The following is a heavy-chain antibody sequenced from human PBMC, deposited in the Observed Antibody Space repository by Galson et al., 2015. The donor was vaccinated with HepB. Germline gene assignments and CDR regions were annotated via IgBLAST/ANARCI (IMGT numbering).Heavy chain of an antibody. V-gene: IGHV3-7*03. D-gene: IGHD1-26*01. CDR1: GFTFSSYW. CDR3: ARDRPLGSYDN. Sequence: CLRLSCAASGFTFSSYWMSWVRQAPGRGLEWVANIKEDGSQNYYVDSVKGRFTISRDNAKNSLYLQMNNLRVEDTALYFCARDRPLGSYDNWGQGTLVTVAA. J-gene: IGHJ4*02. CDR2: IKEDGSQN.